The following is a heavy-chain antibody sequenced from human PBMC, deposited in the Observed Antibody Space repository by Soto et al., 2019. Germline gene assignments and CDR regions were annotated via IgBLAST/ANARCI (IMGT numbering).Heavy chain of an antibody. CDR1: GFTFSSYS. V-gene: IGHV3-21*01. CDR3: ARARPREYSSSSYYYYGMDD. Sequence: GGSLRLSCAASGFTFSSYSMNWVRQAPGKGLEWVSSISSSSSYIYYADSVKGRFTISRDNAKNSLYLQMNSLRAEDTAVYYCARARPREYSSSSYYYYGMDDWGQGTTVTVSS. D-gene: IGHD6-6*01. J-gene: IGHJ6*02. CDR2: ISSSSSYI.